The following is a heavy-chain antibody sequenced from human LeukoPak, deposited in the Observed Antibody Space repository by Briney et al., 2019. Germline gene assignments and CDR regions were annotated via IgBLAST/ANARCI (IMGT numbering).Heavy chain of an antibody. Sequence: ASVKVSCKASGYTFTSYYMHWVRQAPGQGLEWMGIINPSGGSTSYAQKFQGRVTMTRDTSTSTVYMELSSLRSEDTAVHYCASAGGSYYADFDYWGQGTLVTVSS. CDR3: ASAGGSYYADFDY. CDR2: INPSGGST. CDR1: GYTFTSYY. V-gene: IGHV1-46*01. D-gene: IGHD3-10*01. J-gene: IGHJ4*02.